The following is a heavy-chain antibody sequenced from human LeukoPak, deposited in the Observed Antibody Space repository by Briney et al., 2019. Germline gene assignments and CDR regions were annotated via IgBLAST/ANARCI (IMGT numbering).Heavy chain of an antibody. CDR3: ARGGGHCTNGVCYYFDY. J-gene: IGHJ4*02. CDR1: GFSVRNNY. CDR2: IYHSGST. Sequence: GSLRLSCVVSGFSVRNNYVSWVRQPPGKGLEWIGEIYHSGSTNYNPSLKSRVTISVDNSKNQFSLKLSSVTAADTAVYYCARGGGHCTNGVCYYFDYWGQGTLVTVSS. D-gene: IGHD2-8*01. V-gene: IGHV4-4*02.